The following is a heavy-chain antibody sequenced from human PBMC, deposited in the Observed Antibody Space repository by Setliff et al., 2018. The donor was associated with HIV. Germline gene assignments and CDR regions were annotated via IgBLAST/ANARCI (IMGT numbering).Heavy chain of an antibody. CDR1: GGSIRSGTSY. V-gene: IGHV4-61*02. CDR2: IYTSGST. J-gene: IGHJ4*02. Sequence: LSLTCTVSGGSIRSGTSYWSWIRQPAGKGLEWIGRIYTSGSTNYNPSLKSRVSISVDTSKNRFSLKLSPVTAADTAVYYCARETYDYVWGTYRYRPRHFDYWGQGTLVTVSS. CDR3: ARETYDYVWGTYRYRPRHFDY. D-gene: IGHD3-16*02.